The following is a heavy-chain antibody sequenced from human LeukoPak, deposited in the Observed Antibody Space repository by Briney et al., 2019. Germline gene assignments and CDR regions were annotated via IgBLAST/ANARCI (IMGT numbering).Heavy chain of an antibody. CDR2: ISGSGSST. J-gene: IGHJ3*02. V-gene: IGHV3-23*01. D-gene: IGHD3-9*01. CDR3: AKSHDILTGPPVDAFDI. Sequence: GGSLRLSCAASGFTFNNYAMSWVRQAPGKGLEWVSAISGSGSSTYHADSVKGRFTISRDNSKNTLYLQMNSLRAEDTAVYYCAKSHDILTGPPVDAFDIWGQGTMVTVSS. CDR1: GFTFNNYA.